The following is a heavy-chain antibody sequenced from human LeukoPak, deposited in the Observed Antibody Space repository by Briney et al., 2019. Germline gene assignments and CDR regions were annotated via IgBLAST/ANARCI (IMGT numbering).Heavy chain of an antibody. J-gene: IGHJ6*04. V-gene: IGHV3-74*03. Sequence: GGSLRLSCSASGFAFGTYWMHWVRQVPGKGLEWLSRVDTDGSSTTYAVSVRGRFTISRDNAKNTLYLQMNSLRAEDTAAYYCARGGMGSNDFVKYYYYNLDVWGKGTTVTVSS. D-gene: IGHD3-16*01. CDR1: GFAFGTYW. CDR2: VDTDGSST. CDR3: ARGGMGSNDFVKYYYYNLDV.